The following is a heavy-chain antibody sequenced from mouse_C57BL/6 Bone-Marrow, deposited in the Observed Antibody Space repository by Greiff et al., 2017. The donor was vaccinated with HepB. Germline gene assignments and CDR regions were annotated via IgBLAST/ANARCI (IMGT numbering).Heavy chain of an antibody. V-gene: IGHV1-5*01. CDR2: IYPGNSDT. D-gene: IGHD2-2*01. J-gene: IGHJ2*01. CDR1: GYTFTSYW. Sequence: EVQLQQSGTVLARPGASVKMSCKTSGYTFTSYWMHWVKQRPGQGLEWIGAIYPGNSDTSYNQKFKGKAKLTAVTSASTAYMELSSLTNEDAAVYYCTRGGLRRGLYFDYWGQGTTLTVSS. CDR3: TRGGLRRGLYFDY.